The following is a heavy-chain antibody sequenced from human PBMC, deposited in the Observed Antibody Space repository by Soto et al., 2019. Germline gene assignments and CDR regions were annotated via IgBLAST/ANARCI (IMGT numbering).Heavy chain of an antibody. V-gene: IGHV4-59*01. CDR3: AREGSGGSDH. J-gene: IGHJ5*02. CDR1: GCSISSYY. D-gene: IGHD2-15*01. Sequence: XETLSLTCTVSGCSISSYYWSWIRQPPGKGLEWIGYIYYSGSTNYNPSLKSRVTISVDTSKNQFSLKLSSVTAADTAVYYCAREGSGGSDHWGQGTLVTVSS. CDR2: IYYSGST.